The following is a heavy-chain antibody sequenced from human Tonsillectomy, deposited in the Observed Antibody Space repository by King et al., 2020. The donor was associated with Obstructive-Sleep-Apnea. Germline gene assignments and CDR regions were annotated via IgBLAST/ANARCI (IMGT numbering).Heavy chain of an antibody. D-gene: IGHD4-17*01. V-gene: IGHV3-7*01. CDR2: IKQDGSEE. CDR1: GFTFSSYW. CDR3: AREDRDYGDYGFDY. J-gene: IGHJ4*02. Sequence: QLVQSGGGVVQPGESLRLSCAASGFTFSSYWMAWVRQAPGKGLEWVANIKQDGSEEYYVDSVKGRFTIYRDNAKKSLNLQMNSLRAEDTDVYYCAREDRDYGDYGFDYWGQGTLVTVSS.